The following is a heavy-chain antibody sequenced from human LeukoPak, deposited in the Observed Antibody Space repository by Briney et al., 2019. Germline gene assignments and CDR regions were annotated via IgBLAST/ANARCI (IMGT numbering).Heavy chain of an antibody. Sequence: SETLSLTCAVFGGSFSGYYWNWIRQPPGKGLEWIGEINHSGSTNYNPSLESRVTLSVDTSKNQFSLNLTSVTAADTAMYYCARSTTAYNDKVSLSHWGQGTLVTVSS. CDR3: ARSTTAYNDKVSLSH. V-gene: IGHV4-34*01. D-gene: IGHD2-21*02. CDR2: INHSGST. J-gene: IGHJ4*02. CDR1: GGSFSGYY.